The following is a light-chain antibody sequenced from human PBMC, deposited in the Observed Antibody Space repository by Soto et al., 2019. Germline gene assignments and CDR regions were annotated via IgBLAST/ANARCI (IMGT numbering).Light chain of an antibody. J-gene: IGKJ2*01. CDR1: QSISSSY. CDR2: AAS. CDR3: QLYGGSHMFS. Sequence: EIVLPQSPGTLSLSPGEGGTLSCRASQSISSSYLAWYQQKPGQSPRLLFYAASSRATGVPDRFRGSGSGTDFTLTISGLESEDCAVYYCQLYGGSHMFSFGQGTKLEIK. V-gene: IGKV3-20*01.